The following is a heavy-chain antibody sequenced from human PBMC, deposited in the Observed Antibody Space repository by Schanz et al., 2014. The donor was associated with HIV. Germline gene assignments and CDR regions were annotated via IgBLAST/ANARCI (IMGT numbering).Heavy chain of an antibody. CDR1: GDSFTSDA. V-gene: IGHV1-69*01. Sequence: QVPLVQSGAEVKKPGSSVKVSCKTSGDSFTSDAINWVRQAPGQGLEWMGGLIPIFGTPNYAQKFQGRVTITADDSTDTAYMELRSLRSADTAVYYCASGARYGMDVWGQGTTVTVSS. CDR2: LIPIFGTP. J-gene: IGHJ6*02. CDR3: ASGARYGMDV.